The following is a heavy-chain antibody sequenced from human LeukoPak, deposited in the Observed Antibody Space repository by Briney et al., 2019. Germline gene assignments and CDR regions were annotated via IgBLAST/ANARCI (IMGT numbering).Heavy chain of an antibody. CDR2: IIPIFGTT. J-gene: IGHJ4*02. CDR3: ARDREYSGSPGFDY. Sequence: SVKVSCKTSGGTFSIYAISWVRQAPGQGLEWMGGIIPIFGTTNYAQKLQGRVTMTTDTSTSTAYMELRSLRSDDTAVYYCARDREYSGSPGFDYWGQGTLVTVSS. CDR1: GGTFSIYA. V-gene: IGHV1-69*05. D-gene: IGHD1-26*01.